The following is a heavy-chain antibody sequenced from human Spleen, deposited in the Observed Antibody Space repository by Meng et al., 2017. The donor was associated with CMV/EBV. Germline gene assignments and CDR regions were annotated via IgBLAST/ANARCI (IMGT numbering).Heavy chain of an antibody. D-gene: IGHD3-3*01. J-gene: IGHJ4*02. CDR2: ITSKADGGTT. V-gene: IGHV3-15*01. CDR1: NAW. CDR3: TTEFGDVYDFWSGEFYFDY. Sequence: NAWMSWVRQAPGKGLEWVGRITSKADGGTTDYAAPVKGRFTISRDDSKNTLYLQMNSLKTEDTAVYYCTTEFGDVYDFWSGEFYFDYWGQGTLVTGLL.